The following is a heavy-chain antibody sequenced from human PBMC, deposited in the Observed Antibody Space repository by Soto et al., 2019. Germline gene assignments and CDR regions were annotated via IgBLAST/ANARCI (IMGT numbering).Heavy chain of an antibody. CDR3: AKGSIEYSASVDN. D-gene: IGHD5-12*01. CDR1: GFSFSSYA. CDR2: ISARGGSS. Sequence: EVQLLESGGGLVQPGGSLRLSCAASGFSFSSYAMVWVRQAPGQGLEWVSVISARGGSSYFADSVKGRFTIARDNSKNVLSLEMNSRRAEDTAIYFCAKGSIEYSASVDNWGQGTLVLVSS. V-gene: IGHV3-23*01. J-gene: IGHJ4*02.